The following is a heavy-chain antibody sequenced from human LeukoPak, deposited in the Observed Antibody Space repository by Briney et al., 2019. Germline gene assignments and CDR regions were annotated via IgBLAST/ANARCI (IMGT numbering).Heavy chain of an antibody. V-gene: IGHV6-1*01. J-gene: IGHJ4*02. Sequence: SQTLSLTCAISGDSVSSKSAAWNWIRQSPSRGXXXXXXTYYRSKWSSGYAESXKSRLTISPDTSKNQFSLQLNSVTPEDTAVYYCARSPRWLHHLYFDYWGQGTLVTVSS. CDR3: ARSPRWLHHLYFDY. D-gene: IGHD5-24*01. CDR1: GDSVSSKSAA. CDR2: TYYRSKWSS.